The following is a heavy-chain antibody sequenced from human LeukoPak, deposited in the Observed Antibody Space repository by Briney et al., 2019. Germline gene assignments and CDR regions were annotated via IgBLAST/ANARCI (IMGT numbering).Heavy chain of an antibody. J-gene: IGHJ4*02. V-gene: IGHV3-21*01. CDR3: ARVGVLQPIDY. CDR2: ITKSSSYI. D-gene: IGHD1-1*01. CDR1: GLIFSNAW. Sequence: GSLRLSCAASGLIFSNAWMNWVRQAPGKGLEWVSSITKSSSYIYYADSVKGRFTISRDNAKNSLYLQMNSLRAEDTAVYYCARVGVLQPIDYWGQGTLVTVSS.